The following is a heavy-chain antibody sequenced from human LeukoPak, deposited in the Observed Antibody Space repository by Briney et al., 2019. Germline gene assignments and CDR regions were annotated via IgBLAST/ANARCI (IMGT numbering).Heavy chain of an antibody. CDR3: ARVEYSSSSCYFDY. J-gene: IGHJ4*02. D-gene: IGHD6-6*01. CDR1: GGSISNSY. V-gene: IGHV4-39*07. Sequence: SETLSLTCTVSGGSISNSYWGWIRQPPGKGLEWIGSIYYSGSTYYNPSLKSRVTISVDTSKNQFSLKLSSVTAADTAVYYCARVEYSSSSCYFDYWGQGTLVTVSS. CDR2: IYYSGST.